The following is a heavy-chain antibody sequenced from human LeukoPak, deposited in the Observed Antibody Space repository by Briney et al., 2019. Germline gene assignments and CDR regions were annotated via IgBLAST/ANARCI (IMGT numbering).Heavy chain of an antibody. CDR3: ARMVRETDY. V-gene: IGHV3-7*01. D-gene: IGHD3-10*01. J-gene: IGHJ4*02. Sequence: GGSLRLSCAASGSTFSNFWMSWVRQAPGKGLEWVANIKQDGSETYHVDSVKGRFTISRDNAKNSLYLQMNSLRAEDTAVYYCARMVRETDYWGQGTLVIVSS. CDR1: GSTFSNFW. CDR2: IKQDGSET.